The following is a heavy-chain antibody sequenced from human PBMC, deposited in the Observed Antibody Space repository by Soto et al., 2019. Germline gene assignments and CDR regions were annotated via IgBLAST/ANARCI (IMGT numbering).Heavy chain of an antibody. D-gene: IGHD3-22*01. V-gene: IGHV3-48*02. J-gene: IGHJ3*02. CDR2: ISSSSSTI. Sequence: GALRLSCAASGFTFSSYSMNWVRQAPGKGLEWVSYISSSSSTIYYADSVKGRFTISRDNAKNSLYLQMNSLRDEDTAVYYCARDIGYYDSSGYYYGRDAFDIWGQGTMVTVSS. CDR3: ARDIGYYDSSGYYYGRDAFDI. CDR1: GFTFSSYS.